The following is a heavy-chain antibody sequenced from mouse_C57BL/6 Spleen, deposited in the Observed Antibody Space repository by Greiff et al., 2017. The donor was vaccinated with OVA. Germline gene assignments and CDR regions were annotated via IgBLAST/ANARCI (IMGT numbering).Heavy chain of an antibody. CDR2: IYPGDGDT. V-gene: IGHV1-80*01. CDR3: ARSPYGNYGNFDY. D-gene: IGHD2-1*01. CDR1: GYAFSSYW. Sequence: QVQLQQSGAELVKPGASVKISCTASGYAFSSYWMNWVKQRPGKGLEWIGQIYPGDGDTNYNGKFKGKATLTADKSSSTAYMQLSSLTSEDSAVYFCARSPYGNYGNFDYWGQGTTLTVSS. J-gene: IGHJ2*01.